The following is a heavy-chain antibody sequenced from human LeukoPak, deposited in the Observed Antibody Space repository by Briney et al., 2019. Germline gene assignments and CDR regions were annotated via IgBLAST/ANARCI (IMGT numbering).Heavy chain of an antibody. CDR1: GCTFSSYA. V-gene: IGHV1-69*04. CDR3: ARDYSNYNYYYDMDD. D-gene: IGHD4-4*01. Sequence: ASVKVSCTASGCTFSSYAISWARQAPGQGLEWMGRIIPILGIANYAQKFQGRVTITADKSTNTAYMQMSSLRSEDTAVYYCARDYSNYNYYYDMDDWGQGTTVTVSS. J-gene: IGHJ6*02. CDR2: IIPILGIA.